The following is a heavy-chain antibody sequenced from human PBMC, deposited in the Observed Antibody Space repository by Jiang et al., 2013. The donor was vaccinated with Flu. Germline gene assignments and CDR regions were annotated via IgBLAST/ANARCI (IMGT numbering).Heavy chain of an antibody. CDR1: GGSISSTGYY. D-gene: IGHD1-1*01. Sequence: PGLVKPSETLSLTCTVSGGSISSTGYYWGWIRQPPGKGLEWIGSIFYSGSTYYNPSLKSRVTVSVDTSKNQFSLRLSSVTAADTAVYYCTTTLERLDSFDIWGQGTMVTVSS. CDR2: IFYSGST. J-gene: IGHJ3*02. V-gene: IGHV4-39*01. CDR3: TTTLERLDSFDI.